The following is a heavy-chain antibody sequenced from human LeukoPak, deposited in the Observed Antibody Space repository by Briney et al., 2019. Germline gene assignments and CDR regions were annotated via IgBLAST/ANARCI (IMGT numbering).Heavy chain of an antibody. V-gene: IGHV4-34*01. J-gene: IGHJ5*02. Sequence: SETLSLTCAVYGGSFSGYYWSWIREPPGKGLVWIGEIYHSGSTNYTPSPTSRVTISADTSKNQFSLKLSSVTAADTAVYYCARVLRYSSGWYNWFDPWGQGTLVTVSS. CDR1: GGSFSGYY. CDR2: IYHSGST. D-gene: IGHD6-19*01. CDR3: ARVLRYSSGWYNWFDP.